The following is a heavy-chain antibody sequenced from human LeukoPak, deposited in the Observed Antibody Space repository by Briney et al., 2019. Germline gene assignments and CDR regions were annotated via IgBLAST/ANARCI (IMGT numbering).Heavy chain of an antibody. CDR3: ARAEMTTITYPDY. Sequence: GGSLRLSCAASGFTFSSYSMNWVRQAPGTGLEWVSSITSSSSHVYYADSVKGRFTISRDNAKNSLYLQMNSLRAEDTAVCYCARAEMTTITYPDYWGQGTPVTVSS. J-gene: IGHJ4*02. V-gene: IGHV3-21*01. CDR2: ITSSSSHV. CDR1: GFTFSSYS. D-gene: IGHD5-24*01.